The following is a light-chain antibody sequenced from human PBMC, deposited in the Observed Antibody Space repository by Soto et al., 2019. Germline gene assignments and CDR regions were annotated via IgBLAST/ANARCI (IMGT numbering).Light chain of an antibody. V-gene: IGKV1-5*01. J-gene: IGKJ1*01. Sequence: DIHMAQSPSSLSASVGDRVTITCRASQSISSWLAWYQQKPGKAPKLLIYDASSLQSGVPSRFPGRGSGTEFTLTISSLQPDDFATYYCQQYDSYSRTFGQGNEVDI. CDR1: QSISSW. CDR2: DAS. CDR3: QQYDSYSRT.